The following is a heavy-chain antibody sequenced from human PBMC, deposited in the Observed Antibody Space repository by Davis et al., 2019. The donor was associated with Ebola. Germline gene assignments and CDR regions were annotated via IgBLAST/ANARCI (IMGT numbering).Heavy chain of an antibody. CDR2: INSDGSST. D-gene: IGHD4-23*01. Sequence: GESLKISCAASGFTFSSYWMHWVRQAPGKGLVWVSRINSDGSSTSYADSVKGRFTISRDNAKNTLYLQMNSLRAEDTAVYYCARARRAVVNFDLWGRGTLVTVSS. CDR1: GFTFSSYW. CDR3: ARARRAVVNFDL. J-gene: IGHJ2*01. V-gene: IGHV3-74*01.